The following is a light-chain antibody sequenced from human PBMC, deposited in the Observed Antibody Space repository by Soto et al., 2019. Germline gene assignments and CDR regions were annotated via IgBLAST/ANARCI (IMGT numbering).Light chain of an antibody. CDR3: QPYTRWPVT. CDR2: VTS. Sequence: EVVMTQSPATLSVSPGEGVTLSCRASQGIGDTLAWYQHKPGQARRLLIYVTSTGATGVPAGLSGSRSGRGFTLTGNSLQSEDFAIYYGQPYTRWPVTLGGGTKV. CDR1: QGIGDT. V-gene: IGKV3-15*01. J-gene: IGKJ4*01.